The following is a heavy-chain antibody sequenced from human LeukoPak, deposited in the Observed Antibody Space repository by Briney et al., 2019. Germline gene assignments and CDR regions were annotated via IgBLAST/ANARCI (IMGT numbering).Heavy chain of an antibody. J-gene: IGHJ6*03. CDR3: ARLSAYYYGSYFYYYMDV. CDR1: GFSFSSYW. D-gene: IGHD3-10*01. Sequence: GGSLRLSCEASGFSFSSYWMTWVRQPPGKGPEWVTNIKQDESERYSVDSVKGRFTISRDNAKNSVYLHMNSLRAEDTALYYCARLSAYYYGSYFYYYMDVWGKGTTVTVSS. CDR2: IKQDESER. V-gene: IGHV3-7*01.